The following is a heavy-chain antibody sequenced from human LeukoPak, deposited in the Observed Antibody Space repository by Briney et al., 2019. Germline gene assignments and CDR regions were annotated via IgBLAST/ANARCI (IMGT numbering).Heavy chain of an antibody. D-gene: IGHD2-15*01. Sequence: ASVKVSCKASGYTFTSYYMHWVRQAPGQGLEWMGIINPSGGSTSYAQKFQGRVTMTRDMSTSTVYMELSSLRSEDTAVYYCARETVVVAATRVRRYYFDYWGQGTLVTVSS. CDR3: ARETVVVAATRVRRYYFDY. CDR1: GYTFTSYY. J-gene: IGHJ4*02. CDR2: INPSGGST. V-gene: IGHV1-46*01.